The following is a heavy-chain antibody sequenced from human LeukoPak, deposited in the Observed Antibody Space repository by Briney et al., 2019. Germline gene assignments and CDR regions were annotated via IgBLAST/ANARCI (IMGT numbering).Heavy chain of an antibody. D-gene: IGHD3-10*01. V-gene: IGHV4-59*01. CDR1: GASISSYY. Sequence: KASETLSLTCTVSGASISSYYWSWIRQPPGKGLEWIGYIDYSGSANYNPSLKSRVTISIDTSKNQFSLKLSSVTAADTAVYYCARGGYYGSGNDFRFDPWGQGTLVTVSS. J-gene: IGHJ5*02. CDR2: IDYSGSA. CDR3: ARGGYYGSGNDFRFDP.